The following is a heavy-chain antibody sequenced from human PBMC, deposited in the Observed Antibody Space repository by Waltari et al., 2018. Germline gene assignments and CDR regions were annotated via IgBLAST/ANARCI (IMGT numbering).Heavy chain of an antibody. CDR3: ARERLGSSPDY. Sequence: QVQLQESGPGLVKPSETLSLTCTVSGGSISSHYWSWIRQPPGKGLEWIGYIYYRGSTNYNPSLKSRVTISVDTSKNQFSLKLSSVTAADTAVYYCARERLGSSPDYWGQGTLVTVSS. V-gene: IGHV4-59*11. CDR2: IYYRGST. CDR1: GGSISSHY. J-gene: IGHJ4*02. D-gene: IGHD6-13*01.